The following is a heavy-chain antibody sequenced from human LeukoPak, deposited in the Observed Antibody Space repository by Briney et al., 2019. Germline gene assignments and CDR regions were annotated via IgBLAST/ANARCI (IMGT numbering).Heavy chain of an antibody. J-gene: IGHJ4*02. CDR3: AAGYYYGSGSLPLDY. Sequence: AASVKVSCKASGYTFTSYGISWVRQAPGQGLEWMGWISAYNGNTNYAQKLQGRVTMTTDTSTSTAYMELRSLRSDDTAVYYCAAGYYYGSGSLPLDYWGQGTLVTVSS. CDR2: ISAYNGNT. CDR1: GYTFTSYG. V-gene: IGHV1-18*01. D-gene: IGHD3-10*01.